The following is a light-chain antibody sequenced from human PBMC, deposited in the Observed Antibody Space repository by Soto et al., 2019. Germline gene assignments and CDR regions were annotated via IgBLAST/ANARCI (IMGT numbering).Light chain of an antibody. CDR2: GNI. V-gene: IGLV1-40*01. CDR1: SSDVGGYNF. Sequence: QSVLTQPASVSGSPGQSVTISCTGTSSDVGGYNFVSWYRQLPGEAPKLLIFGNINRPSGVPDRFSGSKSGTSASLAITGLQAEDEGDYYCQSYDSTLSARYVFGTGTKVTVL. CDR3: QSYDSTLSARYV. J-gene: IGLJ1*01.